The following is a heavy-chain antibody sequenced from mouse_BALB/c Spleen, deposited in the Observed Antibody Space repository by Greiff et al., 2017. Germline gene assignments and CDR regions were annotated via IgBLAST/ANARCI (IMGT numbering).Heavy chain of an antibody. CDR3: ARYWDSY. CDR2: ISYSGST. D-gene: IGHD4-1*01. J-gene: IGHJ2*01. CDR1: GYSITSDYA. V-gene: IGHV3-2*02. Sequence: EVKLQESRPGLVKPSQSLSLTCTVTGYSITSDYAWNWIRQFPGNKLEWMGYISYSGSTSYNPSLKSRISITRDTSKNQFFLQLNSVTTEDTATYYCARYWDSYWGQGTTLTVSS.